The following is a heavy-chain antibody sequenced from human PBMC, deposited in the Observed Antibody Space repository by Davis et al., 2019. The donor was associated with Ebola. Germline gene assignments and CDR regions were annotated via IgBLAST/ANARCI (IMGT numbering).Heavy chain of an antibody. Sequence: SGPTLAKPTQTLTLTCTFSGFSLSTSGVGVGWIRQPSGKALEWLAHIFSNDEKSYRTSLKSRVTISKDTSKSQVVLTMTNMDPLDTATYYCAHRPYVVVPSANGRFDPWGQGTLVTVSS. CDR2: IFSNDEK. CDR3: AHRPYVVVPSANGRFDP. CDR1: GFSLSTSGVG. V-gene: IGHV2-5*01. J-gene: IGHJ5*02. D-gene: IGHD2-2*01.